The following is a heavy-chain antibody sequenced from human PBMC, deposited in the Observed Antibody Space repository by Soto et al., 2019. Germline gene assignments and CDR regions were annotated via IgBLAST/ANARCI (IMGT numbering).Heavy chain of an antibody. Sequence: ASVKGSCKASGYTFTSYYMHWVRQPPGQGLEWMGIINPSGGSTSYAQKLQGRVTMTRDTYTSTVHMELSSLRSEDTAVYYCARYRIDLYSSASPNWFDPWGQGTLVTVSS. CDR1: GYTFTSYY. J-gene: IGHJ5*02. CDR2: INPSGGST. V-gene: IGHV1-46*01. D-gene: IGHD6-6*01. CDR3: ARYRIDLYSSASPNWFDP.